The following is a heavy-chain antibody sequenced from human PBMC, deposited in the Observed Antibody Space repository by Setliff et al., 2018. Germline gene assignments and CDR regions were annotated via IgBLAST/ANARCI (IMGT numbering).Heavy chain of an antibody. V-gene: IGHV3-7*01. J-gene: IGHJ5*02. Sequence: GGSLRLSCAASGFTFSSYWMSWVRQAPGKGLEWVANIKQDGSTIYYADSVKGRFTISRDNAKNSLYLQMNSLRAEDTAVYYCAGNNAHLEWLFAWFDPWGQGTLVTDSS. CDR2: IKQDGSTI. CDR3: AGNNAHLEWLFAWFDP. D-gene: IGHD3-3*01. CDR1: GFTFSSYW.